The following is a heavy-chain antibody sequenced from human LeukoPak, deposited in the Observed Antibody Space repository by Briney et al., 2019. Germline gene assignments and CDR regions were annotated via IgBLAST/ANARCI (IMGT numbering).Heavy chain of an antibody. D-gene: IGHD2-8*01. Sequence: SQTLSLTCTVSGGSIRSVGYYWSWLRQHPGKGLEWIVYIYYSGISKYNPSLNSRVTISVDTSKNQFSLNLRSVTAADTAVYYCARAHVDDVEMVYAIRAFDIWGQGTLVTVSS. J-gene: IGHJ3*02. CDR3: ARAHVDDVEMVYAIRAFDI. CDR1: GGSIRSVGYY. CDR2: IYYSGIS. V-gene: IGHV4-31*03.